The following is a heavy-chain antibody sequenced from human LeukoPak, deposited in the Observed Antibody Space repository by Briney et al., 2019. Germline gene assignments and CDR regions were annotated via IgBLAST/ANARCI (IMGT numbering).Heavy chain of an antibody. D-gene: IGHD2-15*01. CDR1: GLAFSSYG. CDR2: FSTTGGTT. Sequence: GGTLRLSGEASGLAFSSYGMSWVRQAPGRGLEWFSAFSTTGGTTYYADSVRGRFTISRDNSRNTLYLQMNSLRAEDTAIYYCAKNGDRGAYCSGGTCYPYYYYYMDVWGKGTTVTISS. J-gene: IGHJ6*03. CDR3: AKNGDRGAYCSGGTCYPYYYYYMDV. V-gene: IGHV3-23*01.